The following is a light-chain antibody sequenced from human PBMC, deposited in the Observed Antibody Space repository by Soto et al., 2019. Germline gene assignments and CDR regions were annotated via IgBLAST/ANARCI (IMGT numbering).Light chain of an antibody. CDR1: QSVSSY. CDR2: EAS. V-gene: IGKV3-11*01. J-gene: IGKJ2*01. Sequence: EIVLPQSPATLSLSPGERATLSCRSSQSVSSYLAWYQQKPGQAPRLLIYEASNRATGIPARFSGSGSGTDCTLTISSLEPEDFAVYSCQQRSNWPYTYGQGTKLEIK. CDR3: QQRSNWPYT.